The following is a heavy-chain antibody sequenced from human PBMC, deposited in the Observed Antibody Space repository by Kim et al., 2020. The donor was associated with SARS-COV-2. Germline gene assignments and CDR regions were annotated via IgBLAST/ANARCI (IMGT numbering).Heavy chain of an antibody. CDR3: TKVPVANNIDGIDV. Sequence: GGSLRLSCAASGFSFTIYGMSWVRQAPGKGLEWVSAITGSGGSTYSADAVKGRFTISRDNSKNTLSLQMNSLRVEDTAVYYWTKVPVANNIDGIDVWGQGTTVTVSS. V-gene: IGHV3-23*01. CDR1: GFSFTIYG. J-gene: IGHJ6*02. CDR2: ITGSGGST. D-gene: IGHD5-12*01.